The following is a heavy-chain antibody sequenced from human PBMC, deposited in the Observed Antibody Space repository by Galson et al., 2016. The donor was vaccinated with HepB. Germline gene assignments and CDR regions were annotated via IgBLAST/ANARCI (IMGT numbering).Heavy chain of an antibody. CDR1: GSSIISTNW. J-gene: IGHJ5*01. V-gene: IGHV4-4*02. D-gene: IGHD3-16*01. Sequence: SETLSLTCAVSGSSIISTNWWTWVRQPPQRGLEWIGEVYHKGETSYNTSLKSRVTISVDTSKNQFSLNLDSVTAADTAIYYCALQLGGNNWFDSWGPGTLVGVS. CDR3: ALQLGGNNWFDS. CDR2: VYHKGET.